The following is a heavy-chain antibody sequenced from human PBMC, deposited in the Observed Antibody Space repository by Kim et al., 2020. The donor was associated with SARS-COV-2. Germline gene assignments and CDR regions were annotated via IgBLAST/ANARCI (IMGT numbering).Heavy chain of an antibody. Sequence: ASVKVSCKASGYTFTGYYMHWVRQAPGQGLEWMGRINPNSGGTNYAQKFQGRVTMTRDTSISTAYMELSRLRSDDTAVYFCAIDSIDPGTKGPGQNWFDPWGQGTLVTVSS. CDR3: AIDSIDPGTKGPGQNWFDP. J-gene: IGHJ5*02. CDR1: GYTFTGYY. CDR2: INPNSGGT. V-gene: IGHV1-2*06. D-gene: IGHD1-7*01.